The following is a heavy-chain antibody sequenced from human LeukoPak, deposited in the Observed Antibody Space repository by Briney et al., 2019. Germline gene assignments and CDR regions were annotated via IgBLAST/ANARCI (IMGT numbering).Heavy chain of an antibody. CDR3: ARRIAAAGTRDRRSFDY. V-gene: IGHV1-2*02. CDR1: RYTFTGYY. CDR2: INPNRGGT. D-gene: IGHD6-13*01. Sequence: AAVKVSCKASRYTFTGYYMHWVRPAPGQGLEWMGWINPNRGGTNYAQKFQGRVTMTRDTSISTAYMELSRLRSDDTAVYYCARRIAAAGTRDRRSFDYWGQGALVTVSS. J-gene: IGHJ4*02.